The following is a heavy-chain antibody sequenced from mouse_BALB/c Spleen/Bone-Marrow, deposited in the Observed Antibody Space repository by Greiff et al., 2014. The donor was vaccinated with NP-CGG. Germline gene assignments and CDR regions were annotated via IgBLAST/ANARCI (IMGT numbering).Heavy chain of an antibody. CDR3: TRGGNWEDFDY. D-gene: IGHD4-1*01. CDR1: GFTFSSFG. V-gene: IGHV5-17*02. CDR2: ISSGSSTI. Sequence: EVMLVESGGGLVQPGGSRKLSCAASGFTFSSFGMHWVRQAPERGLEWVAYISSGSSTIFYADTVKGRFTISRDNPKNTLFLRMTSLRSEDTAMYYCTRGGNWEDFDYWGQGTTLTVSS. J-gene: IGHJ2*01.